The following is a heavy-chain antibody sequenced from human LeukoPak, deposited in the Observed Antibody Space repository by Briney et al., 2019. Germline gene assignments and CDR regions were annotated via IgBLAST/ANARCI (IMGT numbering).Heavy chain of an antibody. CDR1: GFTFSSYA. CDR2: ISYDGSNK. V-gene: IGHV3-30-3*01. Sequence: GGSLRLSCAASGFTFSSYAMHWVRQAPGKGLEWVAVISYDGSNKYYADSVKGRFTISRDNSKNTLYLQMNSLRPEDTAVYYCASVAVAGTSVVGAFDIWGQGTMVTVSS. D-gene: IGHD6-19*01. J-gene: IGHJ3*02. CDR3: ASVAVAGTSVVGAFDI.